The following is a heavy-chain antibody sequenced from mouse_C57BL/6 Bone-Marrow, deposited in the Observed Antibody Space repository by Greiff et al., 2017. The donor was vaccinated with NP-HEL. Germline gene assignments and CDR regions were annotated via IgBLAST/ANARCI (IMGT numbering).Heavy chain of an antibody. J-gene: IGHJ4*01. V-gene: IGHV1-64*01. CDR2: IHPNSGST. D-gene: IGHD2-12*01. Sequence: QVQLQQPGAELVKPGASVKLSCKASGYTFTSYWMHWVKQRPGQGLEWIGMIHPNSGSTNYNEKFKSKATMTVDKSSSTAYMQLSSLTSEDSAVYYCARRGYYTGYAMDYWGQGTSVTVSS. CDR1: GYTFTSYW. CDR3: ARRGYYTGYAMDY.